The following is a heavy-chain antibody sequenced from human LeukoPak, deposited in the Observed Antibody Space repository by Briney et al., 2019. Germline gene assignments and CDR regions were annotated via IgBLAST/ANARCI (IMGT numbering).Heavy chain of an antibody. CDR3: ARLTIYDDTDY. D-gene: IGHD3-3*01. Sequence: GESLKISCTGSQLIFSKYGLNWVRQSPGKGLEWISSITRSGSNIDYADSVRGRFTISRDNAKNSLFLHMNSLRVEDTAVYYCARLTIYDDTDYWGQGTLVTVSS. J-gene: IGHJ4*02. V-gene: IGHV3-48*03. CDR1: QLIFSKYG. CDR2: ITRSGSNI.